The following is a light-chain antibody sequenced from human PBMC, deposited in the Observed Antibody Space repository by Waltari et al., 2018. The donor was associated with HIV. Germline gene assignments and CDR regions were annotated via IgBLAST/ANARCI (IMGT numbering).Light chain of an antibody. J-gene: IGKJ5*01. V-gene: IGKV3-15*01. CDR2: DAS. Sequence: EILMTQSPATLSVSPGDRATLSCRASQTIRSNLAWYQQKPGQAPRLLLYDASTRATGIPARFSGSGSGTEFTLTITSLQSEDFAVYYCQQYNNWPPITFGQGIRLEIK. CDR1: QTIRSN. CDR3: QQYNNWPPIT.